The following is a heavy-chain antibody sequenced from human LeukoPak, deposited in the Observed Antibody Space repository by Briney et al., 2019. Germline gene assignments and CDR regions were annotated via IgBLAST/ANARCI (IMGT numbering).Heavy chain of an antibody. V-gene: IGHV3-11*01. D-gene: IGHD3-3*01. CDR2: ISSSGSTI. CDR3: ARGLSGFLEWFQTRRGDAFDI. CDR1: GFTFSDYY. J-gene: IGHJ3*02. Sequence: GGSLRLSCAASGFTFSDYYMSWIRQAPGKGLEWVSYISSSGSTIYYADSVKGRFTISRDNAKNSLYLQMNSLRAEDTAVYYCARGLSGFLEWFQTRRGDAFDIWGQGTMVTVSS.